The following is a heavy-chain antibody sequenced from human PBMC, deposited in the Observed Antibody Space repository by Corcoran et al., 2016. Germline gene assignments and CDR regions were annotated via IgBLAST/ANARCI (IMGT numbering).Heavy chain of an antibody. D-gene: IGHD3-22*01. V-gene: IGHV4-59*01. CDR1: GGSISSYY. CDR2: IYYSGST. CDR3: ARGHYDSSANWFDP. J-gene: IGHJ5*02. Sequence: QVQLQESGPGLVKPSETLSLTCTVSGGSISSYYWSWIRQPPGKGLEWIGYIYYSGSTNYNPSLKSRVTISVDTSKNQFSLKLRSVTAADTAVYCCARGHYDSSANWFDPWGQGTLVTVSS.